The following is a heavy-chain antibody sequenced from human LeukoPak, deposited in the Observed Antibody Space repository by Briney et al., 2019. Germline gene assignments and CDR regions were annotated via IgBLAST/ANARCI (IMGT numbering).Heavy chain of an antibody. CDR1: GGTFSSYA. V-gene: IGHV1-69*01. CDR2: IIPIFGTA. D-gene: IGHD3-3*01. CDR3: ARCITIFGVGTNWFDP. J-gene: IGHJ5*02. Sequence: AAVNVSCKASGGTFSSYAIRWVRQAPGQGLEWMGGIIPIFGTANYAQKFQGRVTITADESTSTAYMELSSLRSEDTAVYYCARCITIFGVGTNWFDPWGQGTLVTVSS.